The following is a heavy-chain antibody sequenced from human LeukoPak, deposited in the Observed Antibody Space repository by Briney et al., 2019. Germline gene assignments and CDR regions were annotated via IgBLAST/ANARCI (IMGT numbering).Heavy chain of an antibody. CDR2: TYYRSKWYK. D-gene: IGHD5-18*01. J-gene: IGHJ3*01. Sequence: SQTLSLTCAISGGSVSSNSSCNWIRQSPSRGLEWLGRTYYRSKWYKDYVVSVKSRININSDTSKNQFSLQLNSVTPEDTAVYYCARGGQGDGYSADEAFDLWGQGTMVTVS. CDR3: ARGGQGDGYSADEAFDL. CDR1: GGSVSSNSS. V-gene: IGHV6-1*01.